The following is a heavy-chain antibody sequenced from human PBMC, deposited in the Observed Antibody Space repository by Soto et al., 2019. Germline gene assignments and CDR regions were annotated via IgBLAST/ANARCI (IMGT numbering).Heavy chain of an antibody. J-gene: IGHJ3*02. Sequence: GGSLRLSCAASGFTFSSYSMNWVRQAPGKGLEWVSYISSSSSTIYYADSVKGRFTISRDNAKNSLYLQMNSLRAEDTAVYYCARMTFDYGEYSPQAFDIWGQGTMVTVSS. CDR1: GFTFSSYS. V-gene: IGHV3-48*01. CDR2: ISSSSSTI. D-gene: IGHD4-17*01. CDR3: ARMTFDYGEYSPQAFDI.